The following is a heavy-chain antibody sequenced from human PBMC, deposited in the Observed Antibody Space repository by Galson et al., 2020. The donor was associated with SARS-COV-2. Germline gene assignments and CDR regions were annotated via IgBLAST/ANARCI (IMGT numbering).Heavy chain of an antibody. V-gene: IGHV3-21*01. J-gene: IGHJ6*02. D-gene: IGHD4-17*01. CDR1: GFTFSSYS. Sequence: PGGSLRLSCAASGFTFSSYSMNWVRQAPGKGLEWVSSISSSSSYIYYADSVKGRFTISRDNAKNSLYLQMNSLRAEDTAVYYCARDLGGDYGDYVNYYYGMDVWGQGTTVTVSS. CDR3: ARDLGGDYGDYVNYYYGMDV. CDR2: ISSSSSYI.